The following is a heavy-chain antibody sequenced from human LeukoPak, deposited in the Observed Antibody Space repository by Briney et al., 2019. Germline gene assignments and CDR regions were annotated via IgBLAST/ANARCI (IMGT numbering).Heavy chain of an antibody. CDR3: ARPWEITMSERSYNWFDS. J-gene: IGHJ5*01. V-gene: IGHV1-2*02. CDR1: GYTFTAFY. CDR2: INPNSGGT. D-gene: IGHD1-26*01. Sequence: ASVKVSCKASGYTFTAFYIHWVRQAPGQGLEWMGRINPNSGGTNYAQKFQGRVAMTRDTSISTAYMELSRLRSDDTAVYYCARPWEITMSERSYNWFDSWGQGTLVTVSS.